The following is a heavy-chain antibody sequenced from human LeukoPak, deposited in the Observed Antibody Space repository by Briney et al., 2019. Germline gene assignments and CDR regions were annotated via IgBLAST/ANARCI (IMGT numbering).Heavy chain of an antibody. D-gene: IGHD3-9*01. CDR1: GYTFTGYY. Sequence: ASVKVSCKASGYTFTGYYMRWVRQAPGQGLEWMGWINPNSGGTNYAQKFQGRVTMTRDTSISTAYMELSRLRSDDTAVYYCASGAGYPPTYYYMDVWGKGTTVTVSS. CDR2: INPNSGGT. V-gene: IGHV1-2*02. J-gene: IGHJ6*03. CDR3: ASGAGYPPTYYYMDV.